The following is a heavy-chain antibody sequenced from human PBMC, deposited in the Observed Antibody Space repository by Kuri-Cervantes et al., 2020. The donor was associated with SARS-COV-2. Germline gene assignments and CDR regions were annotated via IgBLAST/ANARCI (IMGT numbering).Heavy chain of an antibody. J-gene: IGHJ4*02. CDR2: IIPIFGTA. CDR1: GGTFSSYA. V-gene: IGHV1-69*06. D-gene: IGHD3-22*01. CDR3: ASPRRNYYDSSGYYFWGFDY. Sequence: SVKVSCKASGGTFSSYAISWVRQAPGQGLEWMGGIIPIFGTANYAQKFQGRVTITADKSTSTAYMELSSLRSEDAAVYYCASPRRNYYDSSGYYFWGFDYWGQGTRVTVSS.